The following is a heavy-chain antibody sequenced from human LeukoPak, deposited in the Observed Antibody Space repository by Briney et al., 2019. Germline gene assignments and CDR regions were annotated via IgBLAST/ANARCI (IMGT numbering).Heavy chain of an antibody. D-gene: IGHD3-22*01. CDR3: ASGPEYYYDSY. CDR2: IIPIFGTA. CDR1: GGTFSSYA. Sequence: SVKVSCKASGGTFSSYAISWVQQAPGQGREWMGGIIPIFGTANYAQKFQGRVTITADESTSTAYMELSSLRSEDTAVYYCASGPEYYYDSYWGQGTLVTVSS. V-gene: IGHV1-69*13. J-gene: IGHJ4*02.